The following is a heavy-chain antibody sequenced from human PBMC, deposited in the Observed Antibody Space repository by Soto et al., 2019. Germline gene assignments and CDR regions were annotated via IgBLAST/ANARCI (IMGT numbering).Heavy chain of an antibody. D-gene: IGHD2-15*01. V-gene: IGHV3-30*03. CDR3: ADRVVADYYGMDV. J-gene: IGHJ6*02. CDR1: GFTFSSYG. Sequence: QVQLVESGGGVVQPGRSLRLSCAASGFTFSSYGMHWVRQAPGKGLEWVAVISYDGSNKYYAESVKGRFNISRDNSKNKRYLQMNSRSAEDTTVYYCADRVVADYYGMDVWGQGTTVTVSS. CDR2: ISYDGSNK.